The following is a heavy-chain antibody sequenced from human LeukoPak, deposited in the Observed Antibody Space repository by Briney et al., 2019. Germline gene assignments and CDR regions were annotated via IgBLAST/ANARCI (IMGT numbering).Heavy chain of an antibody. J-gene: IGHJ6*03. CDR2: INPNSGGT. D-gene: IGHD6-6*01. CDR3: ARQARPGISYYYYTDV. CDR1: GYTFTGYY. Sequence: ASVKVSCRASGYTFTGYYMHWVRQAPGQGLEWMGCINPNSGGTNYAQKFQGGVTMTRDTSISTAYMELSRLRSDDTAVYYCARQARPGISYYYYTDVWGKGTTVTVSS. V-gene: IGHV1-2*02.